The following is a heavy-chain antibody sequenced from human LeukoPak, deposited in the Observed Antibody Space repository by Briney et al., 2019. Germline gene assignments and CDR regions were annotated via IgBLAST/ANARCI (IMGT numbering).Heavy chain of an antibody. D-gene: IGHD5-12*01. V-gene: IGHV3-74*01. Sequence: GGSLRLSCAASGFTLSDYWMHWVRHAPRKGLVCVSRIYSEGRRIIYADTVQGRLSISRDNTKNTVYLQMNSLRADDTAVYFCARAPQIGFSGFDKNYWVQGTLVTVSS. J-gene: IGHJ4*02. CDR3: ARAPQIGFSGFDKNY. CDR2: IYSEGRRI. CDR1: GFTLSDYW.